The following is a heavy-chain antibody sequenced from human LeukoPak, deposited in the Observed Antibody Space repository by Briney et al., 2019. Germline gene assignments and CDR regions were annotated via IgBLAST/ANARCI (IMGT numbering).Heavy chain of an antibody. CDR3: AKEWSAHDAFDI. V-gene: IGHV3-23*01. CDR2: ISGSGGST. Sequence: GGYLRLYCAASGFTFSSYAMSWVRQAPGKGLEWVSAISGSGGSTYYADSVKGRFTISRDNSKNTLYLQMNSLRAEDTAVYYCAKEWSAHDAFDIWGQGTMVTVSS. D-gene: IGHD3-3*01. CDR1: GFTFSSYA. J-gene: IGHJ3*02.